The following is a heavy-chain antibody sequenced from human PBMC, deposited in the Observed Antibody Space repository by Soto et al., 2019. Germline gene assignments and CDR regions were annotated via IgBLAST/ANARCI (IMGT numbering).Heavy chain of an antibody. Sequence: QITLKDSGPTLVRPTQTLTLTCAFSGFSLSTSGVGVGWIRKPPGKALEWLAVIYWDYSKHYSPSLRSRLTITKDTSKNQVVLTMTNMDPMDTGTYYCAHKGPEDWPLDYWGQGTLVTVSS. V-gene: IGHV2-5*02. J-gene: IGHJ4*02. D-gene: IGHD3-9*01. CDR3: AHKGPEDWPLDY. CDR2: IYWDYSK. CDR1: GFSLSTSGVG.